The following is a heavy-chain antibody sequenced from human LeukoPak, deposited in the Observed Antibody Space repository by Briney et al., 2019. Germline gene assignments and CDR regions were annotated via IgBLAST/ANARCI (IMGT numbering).Heavy chain of an antibody. CDR1: GFIFSDYW. V-gene: IGHV3-7*01. J-gene: IGHJ4*02. CDR2: INQDGSAK. Sequence: GGSLRLSCAASGFIFSDYWMSWVRQAPGKGLEWVANINQDGSAKYYVDSVKGRFTISRDNAKNSLYLQMNSLRAEDTAVYYCARSDGYSSSWSFDCWGQGTLVTVSS. D-gene: IGHD6-13*01. CDR3: ARSDGYSSSWSFDC.